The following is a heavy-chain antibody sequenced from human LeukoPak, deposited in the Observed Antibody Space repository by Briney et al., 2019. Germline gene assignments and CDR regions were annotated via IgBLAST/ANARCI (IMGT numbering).Heavy chain of an antibody. CDR1: GYTFTRYY. CDR3: AREDPRDSGWTRKVDY. V-gene: IGHV1-2*02. CDR2: ISPSGGST. Sequence: ASVKVSCKAFGYTFTRYYMHWVRQAPGQGPEWMGVISPSGGSTTYAQKFQGRVTMTRDTSISTAYMELSRLRSDDTAVYYCAREDPRDSGWTRKVDYWGQGTLVTVSS. J-gene: IGHJ4*02. D-gene: IGHD6-19*01.